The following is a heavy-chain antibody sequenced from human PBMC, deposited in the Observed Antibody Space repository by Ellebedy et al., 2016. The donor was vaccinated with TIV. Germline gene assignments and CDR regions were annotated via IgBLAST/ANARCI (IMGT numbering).Heavy chain of an antibody. Sequence: GESLKISXKDSGNTFTSYWIGWVRQMPGKGLEWMGIIYPGDSDTRYSPSFQGQVTISADKSINTAYLQWSSLKASDTAIYYCASLRGGDPRADYYYGMDVWGQGTTVTVSS. CDR2: IYPGDSDT. CDR3: ASLRGGDPRADYYYGMDV. J-gene: IGHJ6*02. V-gene: IGHV5-51*01. CDR1: GNTFTSYW. D-gene: IGHD2-21*02.